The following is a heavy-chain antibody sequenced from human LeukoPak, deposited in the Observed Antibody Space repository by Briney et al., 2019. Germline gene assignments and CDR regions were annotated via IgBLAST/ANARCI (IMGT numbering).Heavy chain of an antibody. V-gene: IGHV3-11*05. CDR2: ISSSSSYT. CDR1: GFAFSDYY. CDR3: ARDLKAAAGPFDP. J-gene: IGHJ5*02. D-gene: IGHD6-13*01. Sequence: GGSLRLSCAASGFAFSDYYMSWIRQAPGKGLEWVSYISSSSSYTNYADSVKGRFTISRDNAKNSLYLQMNSLRAEDTAVYYCARDLKAAAGPFDPWGQGTLVTVSS.